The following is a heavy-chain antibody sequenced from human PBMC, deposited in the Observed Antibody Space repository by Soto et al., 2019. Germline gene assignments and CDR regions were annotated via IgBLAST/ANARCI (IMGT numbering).Heavy chain of an antibody. CDR1: GGSVRSLPYY. CDR2: MLYSGST. J-gene: IGHJ4*02. CDR3: AGGGDRYKTGY. V-gene: IGHV4-61*01. Sequence: QVQLQESGPGLVKPSETLSLTCTVSGGSVRSLPYYWSWIRQPPGKGLEWIGYMLYSGSTNYNPSLKSRVTISVDTSKNQFSLKLNSVTAADTAVYFCAGGGDRYKTGYWGQGTLVTVSS. D-gene: IGHD1-1*01.